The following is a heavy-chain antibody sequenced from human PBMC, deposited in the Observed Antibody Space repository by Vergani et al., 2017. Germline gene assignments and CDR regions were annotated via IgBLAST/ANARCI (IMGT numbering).Heavy chain of an antibody. Sequence: QVQLVQSGAELKKPGASVSVSCKGSSHTFRNKDISWLRQAPGQGLEWMGSISPHTGRTNTAQQFQDRVIMTTDTSTSTAYLSLGTLTSDDTAVYFCARNFLGRDIEVVPTAPFWLFDLWGRGTRVTVSS. CDR1: SHTFRNKD. J-gene: IGHJ2*01. CDR2: ISPHTGRT. D-gene: IGHD2-2*01. V-gene: IGHV1-18*01. CDR3: ARNFLGRDIEVVPTAPFWLFDL.